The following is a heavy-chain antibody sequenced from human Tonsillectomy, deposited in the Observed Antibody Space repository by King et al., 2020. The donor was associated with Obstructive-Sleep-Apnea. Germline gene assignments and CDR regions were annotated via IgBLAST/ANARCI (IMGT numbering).Heavy chain of an antibody. CDR3: ARGGNWYQLLDAGDY. CDR2: ISSSSSTI. Sequence: VQLVESGGGLVQPGGSLRLSCAASGFTFSSYSMNWVRQAPGKGLEGVSYISSSSSTIYYADSVKGRFTTSRDNAKNSLYLQMNSLRAEDTAVYYCARGGNWYQLLDAGDYWGQGTLVTVSS. CDR1: GFTFSSYS. V-gene: IGHV3-48*04. D-gene: IGHD2-2*01. J-gene: IGHJ4*02.